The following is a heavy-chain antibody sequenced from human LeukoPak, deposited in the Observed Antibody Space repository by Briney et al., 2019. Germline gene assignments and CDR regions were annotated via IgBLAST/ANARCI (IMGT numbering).Heavy chain of an antibody. CDR3: AKTGQWLVFDY. D-gene: IGHD6-19*01. J-gene: IGHJ4*02. V-gene: IGHV3-7*03. Sequence: GESLRLSCAASGFTFTSYWMTWVRQAPGKGLEWVANIKEDGSEKYYVDSVKGRFTISRDNTKNSLYLQMNSLRAEDTAVYYCAKTGQWLVFDYWGQGTLVTVSS. CDR2: IKEDGSEK. CDR1: GFTFTSYW.